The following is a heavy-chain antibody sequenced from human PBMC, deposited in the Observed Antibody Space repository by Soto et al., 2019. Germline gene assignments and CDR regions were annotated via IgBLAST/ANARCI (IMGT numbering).Heavy chain of an antibody. D-gene: IGHD6-13*01. CDR3: VNGVEKQLLVRPLGYYYYGMDV. J-gene: IGHJ6*02. CDR1: GFIFSSYA. Sequence: GGSLRLSCSASGFIFSSYAMHWVRQAPGKGLEYVSAISRNGGSTYYADSVKGRFTIYGDNSKNTLYLQMSSLRAEDTAVYCCVNGVEKQLLVRPLGYYYYGMDVWGQGTTVTVSS. V-gene: IGHV3-64D*08. CDR2: ISRNGGST.